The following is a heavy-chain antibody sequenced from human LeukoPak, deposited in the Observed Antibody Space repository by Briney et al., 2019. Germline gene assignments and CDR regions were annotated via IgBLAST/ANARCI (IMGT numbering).Heavy chain of an antibody. CDR2: MQYDGSDK. Sequence: GGSLRLSCAASGFSFNNYGIHWVRQAPGKGLEWVTFMQYDGSDKFYADSVKGRFTISRDNTRNSLSPQMNDLRAEDTAVYYCARDRGSTTMIRGVNHYWGQGTLVTVSS. CDR3: ARDRGSTTMIRGVNHY. V-gene: IGHV3-30*02. CDR1: GFSFNNYG. J-gene: IGHJ4*02. D-gene: IGHD3-10*01.